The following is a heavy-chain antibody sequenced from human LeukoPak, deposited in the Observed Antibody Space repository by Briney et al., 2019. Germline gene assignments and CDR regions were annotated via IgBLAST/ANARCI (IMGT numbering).Heavy chain of an antibody. Sequence: GGSLRLSCAASGFTFSNYAMNWVRQAPGKGLEWVSGVSGTGSATYYADSVKGRFTISRDNPKNTLYLQMNSLRAEDTAVYYCANDGRSVGATGGFLDYWGQGTLVTVSS. D-gene: IGHD1-26*01. CDR2: VSGTGSAT. CDR1: GFTFSNYA. J-gene: IGHJ4*02. CDR3: ANDGRSVGATGGFLDY. V-gene: IGHV3-23*01.